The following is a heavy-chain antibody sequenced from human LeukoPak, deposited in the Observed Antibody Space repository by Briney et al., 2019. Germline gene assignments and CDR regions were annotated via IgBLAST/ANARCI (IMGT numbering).Heavy chain of an antibody. J-gene: IGHJ4*02. CDR2: IYTSGST. Sequence: PSETLSLTCTVSGGSIGSGSYYWSWIRQPAGKGLEWIGRIYTSGSTNYNPSLKSRVTISVDTSKNQFSLKLSSVTAADTAVYYCARGGYYYDSSGYSFDYWGQGTLVTVSS. CDR3: ARGGYYYDSSGYSFDY. CDR1: GGSIGSGSYY. D-gene: IGHD3-22*01. V-gene: IGHV4-61*02.